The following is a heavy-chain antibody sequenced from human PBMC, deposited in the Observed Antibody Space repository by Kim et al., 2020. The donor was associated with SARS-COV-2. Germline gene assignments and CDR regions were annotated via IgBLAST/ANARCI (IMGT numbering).Heavy chain of an antibody. D-gene: IGHD5-18*01. J-gene: IGHJ6*02. V-gene: IGHV1-46*01. CDR3: ARDVRRTGYSYGYEYYYYGMDV. CDR1: GYTFTSYY. Sequence: ASVKVSCKASGYTFTSYYMHWVRQAPGQGLEWMGIINPSGGSTSYAQKFQGRVTMTRDTSTSTVYMELSSLRSEDTAVYYCARDVRRTGYSYGYEYYYYGMDVWGQGTTVTVSS. CDR2: INPSGGST.